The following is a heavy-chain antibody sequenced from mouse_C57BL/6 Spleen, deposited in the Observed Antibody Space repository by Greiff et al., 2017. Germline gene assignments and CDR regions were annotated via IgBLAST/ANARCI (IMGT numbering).Heavy chain of an antibody. V-gene: IGHV1-19*01. CDR3: ARSGGLLPDFDV. D-gene: IGHD2-3*01. CDR2: INPYNGGT. CDR1: GYTFTDYY. Sequence: VQLKESGPVLVKPGASVKMSCKASGYTFTDYYMNWVKQSHGKSLEWIGVINPYNGGTSYNQKFKGKATLTVDKSSSTAYMELNSLTSEDSAVYYCARSGGLLPDFDVWGTGTTVTVSS. J-gene: IGHJ1*03.